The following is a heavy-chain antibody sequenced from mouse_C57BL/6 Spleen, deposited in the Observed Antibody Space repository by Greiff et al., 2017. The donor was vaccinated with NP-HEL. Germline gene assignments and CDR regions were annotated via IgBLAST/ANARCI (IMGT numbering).Heavy chain of an antibody. V-gene: IGHV1-55*01. CDR3: ARGGYYDYDGAMDY. CDR2: IYPGSGST. CDR1: GYTFTSYW. J-gene: IGHJ4*01. Sequence: QVQLKQPGAELVKPGASVKMSCKASGYTFTSYWITWVKQRPGQGLEWIGDIYPGSGSTNYNEKFKSKATLTVDTSSSTAYMQLSSLTSEDSAVYYCARGGYYDYDGAMDYWGQGTSVTVSS. D-gene: IGHD2-4*01.